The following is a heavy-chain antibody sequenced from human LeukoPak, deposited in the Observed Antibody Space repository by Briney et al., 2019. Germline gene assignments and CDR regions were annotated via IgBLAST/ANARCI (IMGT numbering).Heavy chain of an antibody. V-gene: IGHV3-7*01. Sequence: GGSPRLSCAASGFTFGGYWMSSGRQAPGRGLEWVANINPDGSIKYYVDSIKGRFTISRDNAKNSLYLQMNSLRAEDTAVYYCASGFLQWLYWGEGTLVTVSS. J-gene: IGHJ4*02. CDR3: ASGFLQWLY. D-gene: IGHD3-3*01. CDR1: GFTFGGYW. CDR2: INPDGSIK.